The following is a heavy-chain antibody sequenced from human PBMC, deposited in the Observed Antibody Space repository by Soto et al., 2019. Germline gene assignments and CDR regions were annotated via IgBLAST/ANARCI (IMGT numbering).Heavy chain of an antibody. CDR2: ISGSGGST. CDR1: GFTFSSYA. Sequence: EVQLLESGGGLVQPGGSLRLSCAASGFTFSSYAMSWVRQAPGKGLEWVSAISGSGGSTYYADSVKGRFTISRDNSKNTRYLQMNRPRVEDTAVNYCAKEGQWFGELENRAFVIWGQGTMVTVSS. D-gene: IGHD3-10*01. CDR3: AKEGQWFGELENRAFVI. V-gene: IGHV3-23*01. J-gene: IGHJ3*02.